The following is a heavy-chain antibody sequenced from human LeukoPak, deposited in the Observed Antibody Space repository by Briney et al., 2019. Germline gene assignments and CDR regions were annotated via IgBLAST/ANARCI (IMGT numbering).Heavy chain of an antibody. V-gene: IGHV3-23*01. CDR1: GFTFSSYA. J-gene: IGHJ4*02. CDR3: AKEKDSSGYFAADY. D-gene: IGHD3-22*01. Sequence: GGSLRLPCAASGFTFSSYAMSWVRQSPGKGLEWVSAISGSGGSTYYADSVKGRFTISRDNSKNTLYLQLNSLRAEDTAVYYCAKEKDSSGYFAADYWGQGTLVTVSS. CDR2: ISGSGGST.